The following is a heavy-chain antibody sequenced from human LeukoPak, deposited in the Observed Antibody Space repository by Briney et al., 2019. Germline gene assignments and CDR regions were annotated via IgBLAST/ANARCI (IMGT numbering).Heavy chain of an antibody. CDR1: GFTFSSYA. V-gene: IGHV3-23*01. J-gene: IGHJ4*02. Sequence: GGSLRLSCVASGFTFSSYAMSWVRQAPGKGLEWVSAISGSGGSTYYADSVKGRFTISRDNSKNTLYLQMNSLRAEDTAVYYCAKDNDFWSGYAQNWGQGTLVTVSS. CDR3: AKDNDFWSGYAQN. D-gene: IGHD3-3*01. CDR2: ISGSGGST.